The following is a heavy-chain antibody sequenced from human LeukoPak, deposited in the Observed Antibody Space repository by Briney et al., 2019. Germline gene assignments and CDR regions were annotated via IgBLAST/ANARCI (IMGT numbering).Heavy chain of an antibody. V-gene: IGHV3-43D*03. CDR3: VKDRRSCSGGRCPSYYSYYAMDV. CDR2: ISWDGATT. Sequence: GGSLRLSCAASGFTFEDYAMHWVRQIPGKGLEWVTLISWDGATTFYADFVKGRFTISRDNTKTSLYLQMNILRGEDTALYYCVKDRRSCSGGRCPSYYSYYAMDVWGQGTTVTVSS. CDR1: GFTFEDYA. J-gene: IGHJ6*02. D-gene: IGHD2-15*01.